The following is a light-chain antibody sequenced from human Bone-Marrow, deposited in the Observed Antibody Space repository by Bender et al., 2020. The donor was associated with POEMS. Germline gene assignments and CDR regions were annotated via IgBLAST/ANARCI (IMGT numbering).Light chain of an antibody. CDR2: EVT. CDR1: NSDVGSYNL. CDR3: CSYAGSSTLV. J-gene: IGLJ3*02. Sequence: QSAPTQPASVSGSPGQSITISCAGTNSDVGSYNLVSWYQHHPGKAPKLMIYEVTKRPSGVSNRFSGSKSGNTASLTISGLQAEDEADYYCCSYAGSSTLVFGGGTKLTVL. V-gene: IGLV2-23*02.